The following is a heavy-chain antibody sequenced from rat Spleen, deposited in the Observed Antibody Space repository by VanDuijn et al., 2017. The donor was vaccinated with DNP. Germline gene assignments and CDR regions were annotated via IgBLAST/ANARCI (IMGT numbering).Heavy chain of an antibody. CDR1: GITFSGFN. CDR2: ITYDGGYT. CDR3: ARPMDYYSGGFAY. D-gene: IGHD1-1*01. J-gene: IGHJ3*01. V-gene: IGHV5-22*01. Sequence: EVQLVESGGGLVQPGRSLKLSCAASGITFSGFNMAWVRQTPTKGLELVAYITYDGGYTYYGDPVKGRFTISRDNAKTTLSLQMNSLRSEDMATYYCARPMDYYSGGFAYWGQGTLVTVSS.